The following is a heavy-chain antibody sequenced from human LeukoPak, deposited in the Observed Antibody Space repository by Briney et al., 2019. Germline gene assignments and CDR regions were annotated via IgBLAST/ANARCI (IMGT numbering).Heavy chain of an antibody. CDR3: AKRATDDALDI. Sequence: GSLRLSCAASGFPFSSYGIHWVRQAPGKGLEWVAVITYDGSNGYFADSVKGRFTISRDNSRNTLSLQMNSLSTEDTAVYYCAKRATDDALDIWGRGTMVTVSS. CDR1: GFPFSSYG. D-gene: IGHD5-12*01. CDR2: ITYDGSNG. J-gene: IGHJ3*02. V-gene: IGHV3-30*18.